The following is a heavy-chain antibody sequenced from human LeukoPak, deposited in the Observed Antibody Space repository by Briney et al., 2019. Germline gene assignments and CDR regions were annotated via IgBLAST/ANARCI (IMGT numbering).Heavy chain of an antibody. V-gene: IGHV4-31*03. J-gene: IGHJ5*02. CDR2: IYYSGST. CDR1: GGSISSGGYY. D-gene: IGHD6-25*01. Sequence: ASETLSLTCTVSGGSISSGGYYWSWIRQHPGKGLEWIGYIYYSGSTYYNPSLKSRVTISVDTSKNQFSLKLSSVTAADTAVYYCAVCRSAGGLFDPWGQGTLVTVSS. CDR3: AVCRSAGGLFDP.